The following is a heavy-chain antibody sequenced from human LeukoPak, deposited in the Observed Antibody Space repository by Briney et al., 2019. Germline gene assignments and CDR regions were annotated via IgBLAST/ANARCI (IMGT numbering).Heavy chain of an antibody. CDR3: ARVRSDYGDFGNY. J-gene: IGHJ4*02. Sequence: ASVKVSCTASGYSFTSYGISWVRQAPGQGLEWMGRISVHTGNTNYAQKFQGRVTMTTDTSTSTAYMELRSLRSDDTAVYYCARVRSDYGDFGNYWGQGTLVTVSS. CDR1: GYSFTSYG. CDR2: ISVHTGNT. V-gene: IGHV1-18*04. D-gene: IGHD4-17*01.